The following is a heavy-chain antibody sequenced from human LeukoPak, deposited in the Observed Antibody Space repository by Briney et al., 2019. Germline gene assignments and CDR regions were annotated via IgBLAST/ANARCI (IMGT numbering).Heavy chain of an antibody. CDR1: GGSISSSSYY. D-gene: IGHD3-16*01. CDR3: ARRFGSVRNGIWGYYYYYYMDV. Sequence: PSETLSLTCTVSGGSISSSSYYWGWIRQPPGKGLEWIGSIYYSGSTYYNPSLKSRVTISVDTSKNQFSLKLSSVTAADTAVYYCARRFGSVRNGIWGYYYYYYMDVWGKGTTVTVSS. V-gene: IGHV4-39*07. J-gene: IGHJ6*03. CDR2: IYYSGST.